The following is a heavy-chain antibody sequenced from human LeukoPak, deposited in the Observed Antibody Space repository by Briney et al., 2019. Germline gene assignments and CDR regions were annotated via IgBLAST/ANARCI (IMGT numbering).Heavy chain of an antibody. Sequence: GSLRLSCAASGFTFSSYWMTWVRQAPGKGLEWIGEINHRGSTNYNPSLKRRVTISVDTSKNQFSLKLSSVTAADTAVYYCARDSPPDNWGQGTLVTVSS. CDR1: GFTFSSYW. V-gene: IGHV4-34*01. CDR3: ARDSPPDN. D-gene: IGHD6-13*01. CDR2: INHRGST. J-gene: IGHJ4*02.